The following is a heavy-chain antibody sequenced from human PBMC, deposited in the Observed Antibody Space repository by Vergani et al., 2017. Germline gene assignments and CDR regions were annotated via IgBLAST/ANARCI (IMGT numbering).Heavy chain of an antibody. Sequence: QVQLVQSGAEVKKPGASVKVSCKASGYTFTGYYMHWVRQAPGQGLEWMGWINPNSGGTNYAQKFQGRVTITADKSTSTAYMELSSLRSEDTAVYYCARGVVVAATWGQGTLVTVSS. CDR2: INPNSGGT. CDR3: ARGVVVAAT. D-gene: IGHD2-15*01. CDR1: GYTFTGYY. J-gene: IGHJ5*02. V-gene: IGHV1-2*02.